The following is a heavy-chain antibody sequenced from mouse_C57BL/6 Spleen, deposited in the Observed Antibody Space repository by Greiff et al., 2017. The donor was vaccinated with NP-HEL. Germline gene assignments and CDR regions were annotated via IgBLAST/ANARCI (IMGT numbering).Heavy chain of an antibody. CDR2: IDPEDGDT. J-gene: IGHJ3*01. Sequence: VQLQQSGAELVKPGASVKLSCTASGFNIKDYYMHWVKQRTEQGLEWIGRIDPEDGDTKYAPKFQGKATITADTSSNTAYLQLSSLTSEDTAVYYCARGTAQAAWFAYWGQGTLVTVSA. V-gene: IGHV14-2*01. CDR3: ARGTAQAAWFAY. CDR1: GFNIKDYY. D-gene: IGHD3-2*02.